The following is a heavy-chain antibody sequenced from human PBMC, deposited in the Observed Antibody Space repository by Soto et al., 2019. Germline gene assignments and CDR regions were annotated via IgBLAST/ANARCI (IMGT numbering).Heavy chain of an antibody. J-gene: IGHJ4*02. V-gene: IGHV4-59*01. CDR3: AATPRY. D-gene: IGHD2-15*01. Sequence: QVQLQESGPGLVKPSETLSLTCTVSGGSITSYYWNWIRQPPGKGLEWIGYIYSGGSTNYNPSLKGRVTMSLDTSKNQVSLNVTSVTAADTAVYYCAATPRYWGQGRLVTVSS. CDR1: GGSITSYY. CDR2: IYSGGST.